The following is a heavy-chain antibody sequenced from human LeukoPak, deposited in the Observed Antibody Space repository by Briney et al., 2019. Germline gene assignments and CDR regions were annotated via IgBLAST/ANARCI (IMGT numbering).Heavy chain of an antibody. Sequence: PSETLSLTCTVSGGSISNYYWSWIRQPPGKGLEWIGYIYYSGSTTYNPSPKSRVTISVDTSKNQFSLKLSSVTAADTAVYYCARSCGSSSCYHYFDYWGQGTLVTVSS. CDR2: IYYSGST. CDR3: ARSCGSSSCYHYFDY. D-gene: IGHD2-2*01. V-gene: IGHV4-59*08. CDR1: GGSISNYY. J-gene: IGHJ4*02.